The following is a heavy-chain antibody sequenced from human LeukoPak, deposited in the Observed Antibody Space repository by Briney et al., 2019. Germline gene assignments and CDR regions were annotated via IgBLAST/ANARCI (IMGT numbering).Heavy chain of an antibody. V-gene: IGHV3-33*01. CDR2: IWFDGSNQ. CDR1: GFIFSNYG. CDR3: ARDDFAGDSSGYIDY. D-gene: IGHD3-22*01. J-gene: IGHJ4*02. Sequence: GRSLRLSCAASGFIFSNYGMHWVRQAPGKGLEWVAVIWFDGSNQYHADAVKGRFTISRDNSENTLYLQMSSLRAEDTALYYCARDDFAGDSSGYIDYWGQGTLVTVSS.